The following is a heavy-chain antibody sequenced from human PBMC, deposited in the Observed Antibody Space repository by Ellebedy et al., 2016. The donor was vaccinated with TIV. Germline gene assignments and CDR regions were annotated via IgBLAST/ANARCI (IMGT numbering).Heavy chain of an antibody. Sequence: MPSETLSLTCNVSGGSISTFYWSRLRQPPGKGLEFIGYNYYIGITNYNPSLESRVAISIDTSENQFSLRLSSVTAADTAVYYCAAYYGVRFDYWGQGTLVTVSS. V-gene: IGHV4-59*01. CDR1: GGSISTFY. CDR2: NYYIGIT. CDR3: AAYYGVRFDY. D-gene: IGHD4-17*01. J-gene: IGHJ4*02.